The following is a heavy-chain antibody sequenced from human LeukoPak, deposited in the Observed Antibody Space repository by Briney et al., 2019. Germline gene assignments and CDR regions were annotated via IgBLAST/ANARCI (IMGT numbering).Heavy chain of an antibody. CDR1: GGSISSYY. CDR3: ARDRYTVVSWYFDL. D-gene: IGHD4-23*01. CDR2: IYYSGST. V-gene: IGHV4-59*06. J-gene: IGHJ2*01. Sequence: PSETLSLTCTVSGGSISSYYWSWIRQHPGKGLEWIGYIYYSGSTYYNPSLKSRVTISVDTSKNQFSLKLSSVTAAATAVYYCARDRYTVVSWYFDLWGRGTLVTVSS.